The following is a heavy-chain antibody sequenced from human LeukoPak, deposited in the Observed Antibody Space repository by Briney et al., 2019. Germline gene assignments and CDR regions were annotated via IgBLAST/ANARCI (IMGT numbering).Heavy chain of an antibody. Sequence: GGSLRLSCAASGFIFSSHGMNWVRQAPGKGLEWVSGISPSGDITYYADSVKGRFTISRDNSKNTLYLQMNSLRAEDTAVYYCAKDYYDTSGYYYGNAFDIWGQGTMVTVSS. CDR2: ISPSGDIT. CDR1: GFIFSSHG. CDR3: AKDYYDTSGYYYGNAFDI. J-gene: IGHJ3*02. V-gene: IGHV3-23*01. D-gene: IGHD3-22*01.